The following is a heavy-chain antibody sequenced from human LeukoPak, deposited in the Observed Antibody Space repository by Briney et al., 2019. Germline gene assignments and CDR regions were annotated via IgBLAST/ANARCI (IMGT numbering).Heavy chain of an antibody. CDR3: AMLRLGELSLLANAYDI. Sequence: ASETLSLTCDVSGSSVNSDQYWGWMRHSPGAGLEWIGSVHQTGSPYYNPSLGSRVSLSIDSTKNSFSLRMTSVTAADTAVYYCAMLRLGELSLLANAYDIWGQGTMV. D-gene: IGHD3-16*02. V-gene: IGHV4-38-2*01. J-gene: IGHJ3*02. CDR2: VHQTGSP. CDR1: GSSVNSDQY.